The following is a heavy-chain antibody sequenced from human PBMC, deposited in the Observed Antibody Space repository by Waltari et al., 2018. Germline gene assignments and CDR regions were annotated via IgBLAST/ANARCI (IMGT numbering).Heavy chain of an antibody. CDR3: ARDVDTMIVVVPYADAFDI. V-gene: IGHV3-30-3*01. J-gene: IGHJ3*02. CDR2: ISYDGSNK. D-gene: IGHD3-22*01. Sequence: QVQLVESGGGVVQPGRSLRLSCAASGFPFSSYAMHWVRQAPGKGLEWVAVISYDGSNKYYAYSVKGRFTISRENSKNTLYLQMNSLRAEDTAVYYCARDVDTMIVVVPYADAFDIWGQGTMVTVSS. CDR1: GFPFSSYA.